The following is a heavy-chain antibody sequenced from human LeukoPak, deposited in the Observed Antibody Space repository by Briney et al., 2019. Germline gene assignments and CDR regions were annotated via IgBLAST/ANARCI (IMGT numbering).Heavy chain of an antibody. CDR3: ARERGYSYGSFDY. Sequence: GGSLRLSCAASGFTVSTNYMNWVRQAPGKGLEWVSYISSSGNTIYYADSVKGRFTISRDNAKNSLYLQMNSLRAEDTAVYYCARERGYSYGSFDYWGQGTLVTVSS. J-gene: IGHJ4*02. CDR2: ISSSGNTI. D-gene: IGHD5-18*01. V-gene: IGHV3-48*03. CDR1: GFTVSTNY.